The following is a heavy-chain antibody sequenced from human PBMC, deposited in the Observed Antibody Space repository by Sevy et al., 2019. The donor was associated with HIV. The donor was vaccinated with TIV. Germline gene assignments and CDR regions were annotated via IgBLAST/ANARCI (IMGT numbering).Heavy chain of an antibody. J-gene: IGHJ4*02. CDR3: VAANTWQDY. V-gene: IGHV3-74*01. Sequence: GGSLRLSCAASGFTFSSYWMHWVRQAPGKGPVWVSGVNSDGSSTNYADSVKGRFPMSRDSAKNTLYLQMNSLRAEDTAVYFCVAANTWQDYWGQGTLVTVSS. CDR2: VNSDGSST. CDR1: GFTFSSYW. D-gene: IGHD2-15*01.